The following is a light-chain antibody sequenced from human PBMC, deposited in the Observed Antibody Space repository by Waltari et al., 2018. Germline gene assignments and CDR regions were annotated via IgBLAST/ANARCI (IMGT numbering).Light chain of an antibody. J-gene: IGLJ1*01. Sequence: WYKHLPGKVPKVMISEVTKRPSGVSNRFSGSKSGNTASLTISGLQADDEAEYYCCSDAGSGTYVFGTGTKLTVV. V-gene: IGLV2-23*02. CDR3: CSDAGSGTYV. CDR2: EVT.